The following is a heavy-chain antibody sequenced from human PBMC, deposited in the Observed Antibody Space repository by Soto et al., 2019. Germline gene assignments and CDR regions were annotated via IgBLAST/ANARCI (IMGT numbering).Heavy chain of an antibody. CDR2: FSLSGTT. CDR1: GASITVSFF. D-gene: IGHD2-8*02. J-gene: IGHJ4*02. V-gene: IGHV4-4*07. CDR3: ARGMTPPGAPAWYYFDS. Sequence: KPSETLSLTCTVSGASITVSFFWSCIRQPAGKGLEWIGRFSLSGTTNYNPSLRSRVTMSADVSKNQFSLRLTSVTAADTALYYCARGMTPPGAPAWYYFDSWGQGTLVTVSS.